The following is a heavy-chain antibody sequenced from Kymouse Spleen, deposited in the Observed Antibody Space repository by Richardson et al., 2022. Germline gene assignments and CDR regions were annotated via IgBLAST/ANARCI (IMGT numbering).Heavy chain of an antibody. CDR2: INHSGST. CDR3: ASYSSSPAFDY. D-gene: IGHD6-6*01. CDR1: GGSFSGYY. Sequence: QVQLQQWGAGLLKPSETLSLTCAVYGGSFSGYYWSWIRQPPGKGLEWIGEINHSGSTNYNPSLKSRVTISVDTSKNQFSLKLSSVTAADTAVYYCASYSSSPAFDYWGQGTLVTVSS. V-gene: IGHV4-34*01. J-gene: IGHJ4*02.